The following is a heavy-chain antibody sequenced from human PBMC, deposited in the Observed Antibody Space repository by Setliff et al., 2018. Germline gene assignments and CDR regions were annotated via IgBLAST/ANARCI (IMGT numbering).Heavy chain of an antibody. CDR2: INHSGST. V-gene: IGHV4-34*01. D-gene: IGHD6-19*01. J-gene: IGHJ6*03. Sequence: SETLSLTCAVYGGSFSGYYWSWIRQPPGKGLEWIGEINHSGSTNYNPSLKSRVTMSIDTSKDQFSLKLNSVTAADMAVYYCAREQWLDPPGYYYMDVWAKGTTVTVSS. CDR3: AREQWLDPPGYYYMDV. CDR1: GGSFSGYY.